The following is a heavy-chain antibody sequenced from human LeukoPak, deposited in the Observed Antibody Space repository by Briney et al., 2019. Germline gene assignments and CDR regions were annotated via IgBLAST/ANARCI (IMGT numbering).Heavy chain of an antibody. CDR2: ISAYNGNT. J-gene: IGHJ4*02. CDR3: ARGVGDDILTGYYPFDY. CDR1: VYTFTSYG. Sequence: ASVKVSCKASVYTFTSYGISWVRQAPGQGLEWMGWISAYNGNTNYAQKLQGRVTMTTDTSTSTAYMELRSLRSDDTAVYYCARGVGDDILTGYYPFDYWGQGTLVTVSS. V-gene: IGHV1-18*01. D-gene: IGHD3-9*01.